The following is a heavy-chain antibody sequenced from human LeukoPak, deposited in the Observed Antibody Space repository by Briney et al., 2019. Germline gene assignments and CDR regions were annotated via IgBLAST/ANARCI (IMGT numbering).Heavy chain of an antibody. J-gene: IGHJ4*02. V-gene: IGHV3-23*01. CDR3: AKSISRITIFGVLIRGFDY. Sequence: PGGSLRLSCAASGFTFSSYAMSWVRQAPGKGLEWVSAISGSGGSTYYADSVKGRFTISRDNSKNTLYLQMNSLRAEDTAVYYCAKSISRITIFGVLIRGFDYWGQGTLVTVSS. CDR2: ISGSGGST. CDR1: GFTFSSYA. D-gene: IGHD3-3*01.